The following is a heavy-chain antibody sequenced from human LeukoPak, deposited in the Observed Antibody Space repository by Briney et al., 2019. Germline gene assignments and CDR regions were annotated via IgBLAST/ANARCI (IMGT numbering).Heavy chain of an antibody. CDR1: GFTFSSYA. J-gene: IGHJ4*02. D-gene: IGHD2-2*01. CDR3: ASSPLGYCSSTSCSYDY. CDR2: ISGSGGST. Sequence: GGSLRLSCAASGFTFSSYAMSWVRQAPGKGLEWVSAISGSGGSTYYADSVKGRFTISRDNSKNTLYLQMNSLRAEGTAVYYCASSPLGYCSSTSCSYDYWGQGTLVTVSS. V-gene: IGHV3-23*01.